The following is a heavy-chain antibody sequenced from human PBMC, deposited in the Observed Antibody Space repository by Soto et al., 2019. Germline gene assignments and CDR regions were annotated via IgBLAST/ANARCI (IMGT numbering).Heavy chain of an antibody. CDR3: ARDSYDSSDYYYYGMDV. J-gene: IGHJ6*02. V-gene: IGHV4-30-4*01. CDR1: GGSISSGDYY. CDR2: IYYSGST. Sequence: TLSLTCTVSGGSISSGDYYWSWIRQPPGKGLEWIGYIYYSGSTYYNPSLKSRVTISVDTSKNQFSLKLSSVTAADTAVYYCARDSYDSSDYYYYGMDVWGQGTTVTVSS. D-gene: IGHD3-22*01.